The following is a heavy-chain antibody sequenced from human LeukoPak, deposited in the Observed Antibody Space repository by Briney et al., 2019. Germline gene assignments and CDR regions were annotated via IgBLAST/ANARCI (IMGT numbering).Heavy chain of an antibody. CDR2: IIPIFGTA. D-gene: IGHD4-17*01. Sequence: ASVKVSCKASGGTFSSYAISWVRQAPGQGLEWMGGIIPIFGTANYAQKFQGRVTITADESTSTAYMELSSLRSEDTAVYYCARGENYGDYIRTLLGAFDIWGQGTMVTASS. CDR1: GGTFSSYA. V-gene: IGHV1-69*13. J-gene: IGHJ3*02. CDR3: ARGENYGDYIRTLLGAFDI.